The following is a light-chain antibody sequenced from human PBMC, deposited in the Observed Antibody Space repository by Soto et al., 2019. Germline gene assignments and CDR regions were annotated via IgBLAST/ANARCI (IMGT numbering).Light chain of an antibody. Sequence: QSALTQPASVSGSPGQSLTISCIGTSSDVGGYNYVAWYQQHPGKAPKLIIYDVINRPSGVSNRFSGSKSGNTASLTISGLQAEDEADYYCSSYTSSHTYVFGSGTKVTVL. V-gene: IGLV2-14*01. J-gene: IGLJ1*01. CDR1: SSDVGGYNY. CDR3: SSYTSSHTYV. CDR2: DVI.